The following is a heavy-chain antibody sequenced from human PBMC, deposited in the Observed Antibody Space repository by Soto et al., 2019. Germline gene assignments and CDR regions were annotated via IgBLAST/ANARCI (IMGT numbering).Heavy chain of an antibody. J-gene: IGHJ5*02. CDR3: SRYVSCSGGSCYPNDWFDP. V-gene: IGHV4-59*01. CDR2: VDDSGTT. Sequence: QVQLQQSGPGLVKPSETLSLTCSVSAGSMRNYYWSWIRQPPGKGLEWIGNVDDSGTTKYNPSLRSRVTISVDPSTNQFSLKLSSVIAADTAVYYCSRYVSCSGGSCYPNDWFDPWGQGTLVTVSS. CDR1: AGSMRNYY. D-gene: IGHD2-15*01.